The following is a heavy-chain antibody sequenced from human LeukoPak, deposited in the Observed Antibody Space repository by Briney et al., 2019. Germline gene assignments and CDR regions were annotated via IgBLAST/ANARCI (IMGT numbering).Heavy chain of an antibody. CDR3: ARLVRGIIITKSYNWFDP. CDR2: INPNSGGT. Sequence: ASVKVSCKASGYTFTGYYMHWVRQAPGQGLEWMGWINPNSGGTNYAQKFQGRVTMTRNTSISTAYMELSSLRSDDTAVYYCARLVRGIIITKSYNWFDPWGQGTLVTVSS. J-gene: IGHJ5*02. CDR1: GYTFTGYY. V-gene: IGHV1-2*02. D-gene: IGHD3-10*01.